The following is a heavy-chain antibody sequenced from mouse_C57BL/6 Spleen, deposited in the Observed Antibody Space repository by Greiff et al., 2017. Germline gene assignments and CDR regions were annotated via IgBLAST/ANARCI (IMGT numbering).Heavy chain of an antibody. CDR1: GFTFSDYG. J-gene: IGHJ4*01. CDR2: ISSGSSTI. V-gene: IGHV5-17*01. CDR3: ARERFPGAMDY. Sequence: EVMLVESGGGLVKPGGSLKLSCAASGFTFSDYGMHWVRQAPETGLEWVAYISSGSSTIYYADTVKGRFTISRDNAKNTLFLQMTSLRSEDTAMYYCARERFPGAMDYGGQGTSVTVSS.